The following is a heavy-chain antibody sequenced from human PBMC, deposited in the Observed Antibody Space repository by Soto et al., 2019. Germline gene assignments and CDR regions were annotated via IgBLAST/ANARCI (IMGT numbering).Heavy chain of an antibody. Sequence: PSDTLSLTCTVSGGSISSYYWSWIRQPPGKGLEWIGYIYYIGSTNYNPSLKSRVTISVDTSKNQFSLKLSSVTAADTAVYYCARGLRRQLLNWFDPWGQGTLVTVSS. D-gene: IGHD2-2*01. CDR3: ARGLRRQLLNWFDP. J-gene: IGHJ5*02. CDR1: GGSISSYY. CDR2: IYYIGST. V-gene: IGHV4-59*07.